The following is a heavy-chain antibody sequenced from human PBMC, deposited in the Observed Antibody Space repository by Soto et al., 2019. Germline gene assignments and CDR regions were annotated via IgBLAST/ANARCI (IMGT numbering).Heavy chain of an antibody. D-gene: IGHD2-2*01. V-gene: IGHV1-8*01. J-gene: IGHJ6*03. CDR1: GYTFTSYD. Sequence: QVQLVQSGAEVKKPGASVKVSCKASGYTFTSYDINWVRQATGQGLEWMGWMNPNSGNTGYAQKFQGRVTITRNSSISTAYMELSSLRSEDTAVYYCARAPHSVVVPAAFYYYMEVWGKGTTVTVSS. CDR2: MNPNSGNT. CDR3: ARAPHSVVVPAAFYYYMEV.